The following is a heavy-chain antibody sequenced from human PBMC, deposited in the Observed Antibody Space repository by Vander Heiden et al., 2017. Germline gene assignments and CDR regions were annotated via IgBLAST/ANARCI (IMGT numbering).Heavy chain of an antibody. V-gene: IGHV4-4*02. CDR1: GASVSDSNW. J-gene: IGHJ5*02. CDR2: IYHTGAT. Sequence: QVHLQESGPGLVKPSGTLSLTCAVSGASVSDSNWWSWVRQPPGEGLEWIGEIYHTGATNYNPSLKSRVTISMDKSKNQLSLTLNSVTAADTAVYYCVREPPGLDVNWFDPWGQGTLVTVSS. CDR3: VREPPGLDVNWFDP. D-gene: IGHD4-17*01.